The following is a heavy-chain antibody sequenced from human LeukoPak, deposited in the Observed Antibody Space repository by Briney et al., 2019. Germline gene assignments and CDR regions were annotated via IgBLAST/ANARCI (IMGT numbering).Heavy chain of an antibody. Sequence: SVKVSCKASGGTFSSYAISWVRQAPGQGLEWMGGIIPIFGTANYAQKFQGRVTITADESTSTAYMELSSLRSEDTAVYYCARSWSRHLNWFDPWGQGTLVTVSS. D-gene: IGHD3-3*01. CDR3: ARSWSRHLNWFDP. CDR2: IIPIFGTA. J-gene: IGHJ5*02. CDR1: GGTFSSYA. V-gene: IGHV1-69*13.